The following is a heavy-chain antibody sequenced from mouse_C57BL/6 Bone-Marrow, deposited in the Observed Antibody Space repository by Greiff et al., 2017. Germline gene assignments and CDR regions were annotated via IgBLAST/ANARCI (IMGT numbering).Heavy chain of an antibody. J-gene: IGHJ1*03. CDR1: GFSLTSYG. CDR2: IWSGGSK. Sequence: VKLVESGPGLVQPSQSLSITCTVSGFSLTSYGVHWVRQSPGKGLEWLGVIWSGGSKDYNAAFISRLSISKDNSKSQFFFKMNSLQADDTAIYYCARREATGYVDVWGTGTTVTVSS. V-gene: IGHV2-2*01. D-gene: IGHD1-1*01. CDR3: ARREATGYVDV.